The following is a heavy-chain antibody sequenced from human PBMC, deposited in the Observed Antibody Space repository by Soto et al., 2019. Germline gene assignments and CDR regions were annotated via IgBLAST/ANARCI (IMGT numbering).Heavy chain of an antibody. CDR2: ISGSGGST. Sequence: GGSLRLSCAASGFTFSSYAMSWVRQAPGKGLEWVSAISGSGGSTYYADSVKGRFTISRDNSKNTLYLQMNSLRAEDTAVYYCAKDTIFGVVIRHSGFDPWGQGTLVTISS. CDR1: GFTFSSYA. J-gene: IGHJ5*02. D-gene: IGHD3-3*01. CDR3: AKDTIFGVVIRHSGFDP. V-gene: IGHV3-23*01.